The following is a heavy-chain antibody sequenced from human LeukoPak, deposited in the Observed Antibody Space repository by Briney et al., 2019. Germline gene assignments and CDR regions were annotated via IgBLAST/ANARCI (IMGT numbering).Heavy chain of an antibody. V-gene: IGHV4-39*02. J-gene: IGHJ4*02. D-gene: IGHD3-22*01. CDR3: ARDHGSGYYSLVSGYFDY. Sequence: SETLSLTCTVSGGSISSSSYYWGWIRQPPGKGLEWIGSIYYSGSTYYNPSLKSRVTISVDTSKNQFSLKLSSVTAADTAVYYCARDHGSGYYSLVSGYFDYWGQGTLVTVSS. CDR2: IYYSGST. CDR1: GGSISSSSYY.